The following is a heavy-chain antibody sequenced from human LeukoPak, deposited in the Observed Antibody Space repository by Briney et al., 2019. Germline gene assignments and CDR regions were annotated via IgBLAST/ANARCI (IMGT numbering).Heavy chain of an antibody. J-gene: IGHJ6*02. CDR1: GGTFSSYA. Sequence: GASVKVSCKASGGTFSSYAISWVRQAPGQGLEWMGGIISIFGTANYAQKFQGRVTITADESTSTAYMELSSLRSEDTAVYYCARAAHPYYYDSSGYQRGIYYYYGMDVWGQGTTVTVSS. V-gene: IGHV1-69*01. D-gene: IGHD3-22*01. CDR2: IISIFGTA. CDR3: ARAAHPYYYDSSGYQRGIYYYYGMDV.